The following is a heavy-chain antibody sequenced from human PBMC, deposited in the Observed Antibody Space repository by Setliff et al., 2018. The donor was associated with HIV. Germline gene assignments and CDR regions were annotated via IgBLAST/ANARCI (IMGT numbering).Heavy chain of an antibody. CDR2: IYYSGTT. D-gene: IGHD2-15*01. CDR3: AATYCRGAGRDCPQMYDY. CDR1: GVSMSSHY. J-gene: IGHJ4*02. Sequence: KPSETLSLTCNVSGVSMSSHYWSWIRQAPGQPPNKGLEWIGNIYYSGTTNHNPFLKSRVTISVDTSKKQFSLKLNSVTAADSAIYYCAATYCRGAGRDCPQMYDYWGQGSLVTVSS. V-gene: IGHV4-59*11.